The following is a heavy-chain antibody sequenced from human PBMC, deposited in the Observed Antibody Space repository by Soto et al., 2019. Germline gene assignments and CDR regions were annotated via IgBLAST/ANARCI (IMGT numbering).Heavy chain of an antibody. J-gene: IGHJ4*02. CDR3: ARATPAGSADF. Sequence: TLSLTCTVSGGSNIRDGYYWSWIRPHPGKGLEWIAYISYSGSSYSNPSLKSRVTISADTSKNQFSLRLTSVTAADTAVYFCARATPAGSADFWGQGTLVTVSS. CDR1: GGSNIRDGYY. CDR2: ISYSGSS. V-gene: IGHV4-31*02. D-gene: IGHD2-2*01.